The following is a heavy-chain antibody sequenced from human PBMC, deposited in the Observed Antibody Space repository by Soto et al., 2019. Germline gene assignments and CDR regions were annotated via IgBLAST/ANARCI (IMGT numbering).Heavy chain of an antibody. CDR1: GFTFSSYA. V-gene: IGHV3-23*01. D-gene: IGHD3-10*01. Sequence: EVQLLESGGGLVQPGGSLRLSCAASGFTFSSYAMSWVRQAPGKGLEWVSGISGSGGSTYYADSVKGRFTISRDNSKNTLYLQGSRLRAEDTAVYYCAIEGGRDYGSGLDYWGQGTLVTVSS. CDR3: AIEGGRDYGSGLDY. J-gene: IGHJ4*02. CDR2: ISGSGGST.